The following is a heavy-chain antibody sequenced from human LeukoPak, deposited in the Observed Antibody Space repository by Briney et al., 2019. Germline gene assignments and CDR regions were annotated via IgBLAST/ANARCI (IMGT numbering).Heavy chain of an antibody. CDR3: ARGLVTTNGADWFDP. Sequence: SETLSLTCAVYGGSFSGYYWSWIRQPPGKGLEWIGEINHSGSTNYNPSLKSRVTISVDTSKNQFSLKLSSVTAADTAVYYCARGLVTTNGADWFDPWGQGILVTVSS. CDR2: INHSGST. J-gene: IGHJ5*02. V-gene: IGHV4-34*01. CDR1: GGSFSGYY. D-gene: IGHD4-17*01.